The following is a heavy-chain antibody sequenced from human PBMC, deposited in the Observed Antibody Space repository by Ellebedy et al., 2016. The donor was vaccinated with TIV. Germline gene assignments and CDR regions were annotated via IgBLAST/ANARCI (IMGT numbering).Heavy chain of an antibody. CDR2: INPSGGST. CDR3: ASLSLDPFDWVDY. J-gene: IGHJ4*02. D-gene: IGHD3-9*01. Sequence: AASVKVACKASGYTFTGYYMHWVRQAPGQGLEWMGIINPSGGSTSYAQKFQGRVTMTRDTSTSTVYMELSSLRSEDTAVYYCASLSLDPFDWVDYWGQGTLVTVSS. CDR1: GYTFTGYY. V-gene: IGHV1-46*01.